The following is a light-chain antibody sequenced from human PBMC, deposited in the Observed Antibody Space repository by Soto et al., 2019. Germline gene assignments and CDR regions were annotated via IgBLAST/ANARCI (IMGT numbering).Light chain of an antibody. CDR1: QSISSSY. Sequence: EIVLTQSPGTLSLSPGERATLSCRASQSISSSYLAWYQQKPGQAPRLLVYGASSRATGIPDRFSGSGSGTDFTLTISRLEPVVFAVYYCQQYRTSRSTFSPGPNAAIK. CDR3: QQYRTSRST. CDR2: GAS. V-gene: IGKV3-20*01. J-gene: IGKJ3*01.